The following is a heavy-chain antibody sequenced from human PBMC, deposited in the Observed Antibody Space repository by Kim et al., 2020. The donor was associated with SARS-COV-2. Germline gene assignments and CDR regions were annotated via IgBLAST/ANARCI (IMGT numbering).Heavy chain of an antibody. V-gene: IGHV3-30*07. CDR3: ARDRRDGYNRPYYFDY. Sequence: SVKGRFTISRGNSKNTLYLQMNSLRAEDTAVYYCARDRRDGYNRPYYFDYWGQGTLVTVSS. D-gene: IGHD5-12*01. J-gene: IGHJ4*02.